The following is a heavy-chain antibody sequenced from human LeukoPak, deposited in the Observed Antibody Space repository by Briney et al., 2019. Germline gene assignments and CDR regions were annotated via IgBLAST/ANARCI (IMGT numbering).Heavy chain of an antibody. D-gene: IGHD3-3*01. CDR2: IKQDGSEK. V-gene: IGHV3-7*01. J-gene: IGHJ3*02. CDR1: RVTFSSYW. Sequence: PGGSLRLSCTASRVTFSSYWMNWVRQAPGKGLEWVSNIKQDGSEKYYVNSVKGRFTISRDNAKNSLYLQMNSLRAEDTAMYYCVEPITISGATDAFDIWGQGTMVTVSS. CDR3: VEPITISGATDAFDI.